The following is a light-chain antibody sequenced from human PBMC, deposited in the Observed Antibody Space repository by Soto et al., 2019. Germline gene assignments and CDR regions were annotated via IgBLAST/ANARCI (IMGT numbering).Light chain of an antibody. CDR3: QQSYGTPIT. CDR2: VAS. V-gene: IGKV1-39*01. J-gene: IGKJ5*01. Sequence: IHLTHSPSFLSASVLYRVSITCRASQAISSYLDSYQQKPGKGPKLLIYVASSLQSEVPSRFSGSGSGTDFTLTITSLQPEDFATYYCQQSYGTPITFGQGTRLEIK. CDR1: QAISSY.